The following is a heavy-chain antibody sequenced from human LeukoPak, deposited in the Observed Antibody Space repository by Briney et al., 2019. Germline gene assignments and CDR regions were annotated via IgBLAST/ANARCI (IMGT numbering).Heavy chain of an antibody. CDR1: GFTVSGNY. CDR3: ARGGTADYGDYLRT. Sequence: PGGSLGLSCAASGFTVSGNYINWVRQAPGKGLEWVSVIYSDDSTYYADSVKGRFTISRDNSKNTLYLQMNSLRAEDTAVYYCARGGTADYGDYLRTWGQGTLVTVSS. D-gene: IGHD4-17*01. CDR2: IYSDDST. J-gene: IGHJ4*02. V-gene: IGHV3-66*02.